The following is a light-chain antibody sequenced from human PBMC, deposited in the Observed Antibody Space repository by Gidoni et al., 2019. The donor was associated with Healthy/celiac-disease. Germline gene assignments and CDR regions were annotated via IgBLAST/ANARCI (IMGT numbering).Light chain of an antibody. Sequence: DLQMTQSPSFLSASVGDRVTITRRTRQSISSYLKWYQQKAGKAPKLLNYAASSVQSGVPTRFSGSGSGTDITLTISSLQHEDFATYYYQQSNSTPPTFGGGTKVEIK. V-gene: IGKV1-39*01. CDR3: QQSNSTPPT. CDR1: QSISSY. J-gene: IGKJ4*01. CDR2: AAS.